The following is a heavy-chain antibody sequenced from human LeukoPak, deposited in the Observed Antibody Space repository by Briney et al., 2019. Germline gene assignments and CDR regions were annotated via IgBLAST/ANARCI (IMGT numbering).Heavy chain of an antibody. V-gene: IGHV4-34*01. CDR1: GGSFSGYY. J-gene: IGHJ3*02. D-gene: IGHD2-15*01. CDR2: INHSGST. CDR3: ARDLSGGLDAFDI. Sequence: SETLSLTCAVYGGSFSGYYWSWIRQPPGKGLEWIGEINHSGSTNYNPSLKSRVTISVDTSKNQFSLKLSSVTAADTAVYYCARDLSGGLDAFDIWGQGTMVTVSS.